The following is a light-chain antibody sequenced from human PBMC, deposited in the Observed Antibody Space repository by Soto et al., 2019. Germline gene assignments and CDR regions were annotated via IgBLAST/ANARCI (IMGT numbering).Light chain of an antibody. J-gene: IGKJ1*01. CDR3: QHYNSYSEA. CDR1: QTISSC. CDR2: KAS. V-gene: IGKV1-5*03. Sequence: DIQMTQSPSTLSGSVGDRVTITCRASQTISSCLAWYQQKPGKAPKLLIYKASTLKSGVPSRFSGSGSGTEVTLTISRLQPDDFATYYCQHYNSYSEAFGQGTKVELK.